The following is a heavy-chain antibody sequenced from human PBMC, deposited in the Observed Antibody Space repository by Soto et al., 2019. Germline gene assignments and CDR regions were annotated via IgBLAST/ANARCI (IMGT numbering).Heavy chain of an antibody. CDR3: ARAGVYYGMDV. J-gene: IGHJ6*02. D-gene: IGHD3-10*01. CDR2: INIKSGDT. CDR1: GYTFTGYY. Sequence: QVQLVQSGAEVKKPGASVKVSCKASGYTFTGYYMHWVRQAPGQGLEWLGWINIKSGDTAYAQSFQDWVTRTRDTSINTAYMELSRLRSDDTAVYYCARAGVYYGMDVWGQGTTVTVSS. V-gene: IGHV1-2*04.